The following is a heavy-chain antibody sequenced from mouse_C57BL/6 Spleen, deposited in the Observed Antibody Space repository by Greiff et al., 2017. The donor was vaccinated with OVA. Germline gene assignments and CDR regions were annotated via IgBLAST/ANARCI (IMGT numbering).Heavy chain of an antibody. CDR1: GFSLTSYA. CDR3: ARNFYYGSNWYFDV. J-gene: IGHJ1*03. V-gene: IGHV2-9-1*01. D-gene: IGHD1-1*01. CDR2: IWTGGGT. Sequence: ESGPGLVAPSQSLSITCTVSGFSLTSYAISWVRQPPGKGLEWLGVIWTGGGTNYNSALKSRLSISKDNSKSQVFLKMNSLQTDDTARYYCARNFYYGSNWYFDVWGTGTTVTVSS.